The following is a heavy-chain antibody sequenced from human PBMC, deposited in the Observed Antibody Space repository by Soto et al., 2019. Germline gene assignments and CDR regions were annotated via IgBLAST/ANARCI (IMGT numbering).Heavy chain of an antibody. CDR2: IYYSGST. Sequence: TLSLTCTVSGGSISSGRYYWSWIRQHPGKGLEWIGYIYYSGSTYYNPSLKSRVTISVDTSKNQFSLKLSSVTAADTAVYYCARSPPTCSSTSCEFDYWGQGTLVTVSS. V-gene: IGHV4-31*03. D-gene: IGHD2-2*01. CDR3: ARSPPTCSSTSCEFDY. CDR1: GGSISSGRYY. J-gene: IGHJ4*02.